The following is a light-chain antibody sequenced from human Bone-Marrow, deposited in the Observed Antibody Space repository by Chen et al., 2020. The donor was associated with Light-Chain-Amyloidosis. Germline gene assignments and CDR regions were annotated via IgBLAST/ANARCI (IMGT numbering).Light chain of an antibody. CDR3: QVWDRSSDRPV. CDR1: NIGSTS. CDR2: DDS. Sequence: YVLTQPSSVSVAPGQTATMAGGGNNIGSTSVHWYQQTPGQAPLLVVYDDSYRPSGIPERLSGSNSGNTATLTISRVEAGDEADYYCQVWDRSSDRPVFGGGTKLTVL. J-gene: IGLJ3*02. V-gene: IGLV3-21*02.